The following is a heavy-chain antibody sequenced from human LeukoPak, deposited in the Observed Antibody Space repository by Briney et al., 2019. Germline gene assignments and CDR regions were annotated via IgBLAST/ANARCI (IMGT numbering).Heavy chain of an antibody. CDR3: ARVKRIVGATRGYYFDY. V-gene: IGHV1-8*03. CDR2: RNPNSGNT. CDR1: GCTFTSYD. Sequence: ASVKVSCKASGCTFTSYDINWVRQATGPGLEWMGWRNPNSGNTGYAQKFQGRVTITRNTSISTAYMELSSLRSEDTAVYYCARVKRIVGATRGYYFDYWGQGTLVTVSS. J-gene: IGHJ4*02. D-gene: IGHD1-26*01.